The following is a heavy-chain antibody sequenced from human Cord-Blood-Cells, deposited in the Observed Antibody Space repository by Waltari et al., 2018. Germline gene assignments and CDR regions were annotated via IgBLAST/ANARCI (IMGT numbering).Heavy chain of an antibody. CDR2: INPNSGGT. CDR3: ARDPFTMVRGVIIDY. V-gene: IGHV1-2*02. D-gene: IGHD3-10*01. CDR1: GSTITAYY. J-gene: IGHJ4*02. Sequence: QVQLVQSGAEGRKPGASVKFSCTASGSTITAYYMHLVRPAPGPGLEWMGWINPNSGGTNYAQKFKGRVTMTRDTSISTAYMELSRLRSDDTAVYYCARDPFTMVRGVIIDYWGQGTLVTVSS.